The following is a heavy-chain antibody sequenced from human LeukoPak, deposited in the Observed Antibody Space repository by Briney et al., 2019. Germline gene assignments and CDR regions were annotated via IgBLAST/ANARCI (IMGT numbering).Heavy chain of an antibody. J-gene: IGHJ5*02. Sequence: SETLSLTCTVSGGSISSSSDYWGWVRQPPGKGLEWIGSIYYSGSTYNNPSLKSRVTISVDTSKNQFSLKLSSVTAADTAVYYCARHDGPRVYSEFDPWGQGTLVTVSS. CDR1: GGSISSSSDY. CDR2: IYYSGST. V-gene: IGHV4-39*01. D-gene: IGHD6-13*01. CDR3: ARHDGPRVYSEFDP.